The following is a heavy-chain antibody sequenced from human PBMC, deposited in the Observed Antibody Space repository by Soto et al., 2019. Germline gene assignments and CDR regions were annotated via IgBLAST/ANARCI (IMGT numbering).Heavy chain of an antibody. CDR2: IKSKTDGGTT. Sequence: GGSLRLSCAASGFTFSNAWMNWVRQAPGKGLEWVGRIKSKTDGGTTDYAAPVKGRFTISRDDSKNTLYLQMNSLKTEDTAVYYCTTGIVGATSYYGMDVWGQGTTVTVSS. D-gene: IGHD1-26*01. CDR1: GFTFSNAW. V-gene: IGHV3-15*07. CDR3: TTGIVGATSYYGMDV. J-gene: IGHJ6*02.